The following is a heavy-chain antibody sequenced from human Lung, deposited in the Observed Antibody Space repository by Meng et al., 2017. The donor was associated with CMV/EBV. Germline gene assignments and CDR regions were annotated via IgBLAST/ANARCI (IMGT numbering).Heavy chain of an antibody. Sequence: SXXVSXXASGYTFTGYYMHWVRQAPGQGLEWMGWINPNSGGTNYAQKFQGRVTMTRDTSISTAYMELSRLRSDDTAVYYCASLLGYCSSTSCYEGNYYFDYWXQGTXVTVAS. CDR3: ASLLGYCSSTSCYEGNYYFDY. V-gene: IGHV1-2*02. D-gene: IGHD2-2*01. J-gene: IGHJ4*02. CDR1: GYTFTGYY. CDR2: INPNSGGT.